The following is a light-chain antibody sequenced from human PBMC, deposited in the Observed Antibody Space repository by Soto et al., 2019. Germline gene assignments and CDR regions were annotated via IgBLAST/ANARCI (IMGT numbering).Light chain of an antibody. CDR2: AAS. V-gene: IGKV1-39*01. CDR3: QHYNSYSEA. Sequence: DIQMTQSPSSLSASVGDRVTITCRTSQSISGYLNWYRHKPGKAPTLLIYAASTLQSGVPSRFSGSGSGTDFTLTISNLQPEDFATYYCQHYNSYSEAFGQGTKVDIK. J-gene: IGKJ1*01. CDR1: QSISGY.